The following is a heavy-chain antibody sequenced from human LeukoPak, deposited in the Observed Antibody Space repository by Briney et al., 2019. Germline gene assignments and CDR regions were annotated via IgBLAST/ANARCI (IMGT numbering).Heavy chain of an antibody. J-gene: IGHJ4*02. CDR1: GFTFSSYW. CDR3: AKGYSGYDWSLVDY. Sequence: GGSLRLSCAASGFTFSSYWMSWVRQAPGKGLEWVANIKQDGSNKYYADSVKGRFTISRDNSKNTLYLQMNSLRAEDMAVYYCAKGYSGYDWSLVDYWGQGTLVTVSS. V-gene: IGHV3-7*01. CDR2: IKQDGSNK. D-gene: IGHD5-12*01.